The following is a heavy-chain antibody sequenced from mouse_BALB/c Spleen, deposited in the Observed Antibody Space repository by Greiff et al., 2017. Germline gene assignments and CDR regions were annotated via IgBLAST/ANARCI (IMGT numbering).Heavy chain of an antibody. V-gene: IGHV1-14*01. CDR1: GYTFTSYV. CDR3: ARKGDRYDVAMDY. CDR2: INPYNDGT. D-gene: IGHD2-14*01. J-gene: IGHJ4*01. Sequence: VQLQQSGPELVKPGASVKMSCKASGYTFTSYVMHWVKQKPGQGLEWIGYINPYNDGTKYNEKFKGKATLTSDKSSSTAYMELSSLTSEDSAVYYCARKGDRYDVAMDYWGQGTSVTVSS.